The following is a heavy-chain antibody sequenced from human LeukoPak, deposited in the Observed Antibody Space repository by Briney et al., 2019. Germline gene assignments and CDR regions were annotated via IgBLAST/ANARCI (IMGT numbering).Heavy chain of an antibody. CDR2: IYYSGST. D-gene: IGHD5-24*01. Sequence: SETLSLTCAVYGGSFSGYCWSWIRQPPGKGLEWIGSIYYSGSTYYNPSLKSRVTISVDTSKNQFSLKLNSVTAADTAVYYCARGRRDGYNLEYFDQWGQGTLVTVSS. V-gene: IGHV4-34*01. J-gene: IGHJ4*02. CDR3: ARGRRDGYNLEYFDQ. CDR1: GGSFSGYC.